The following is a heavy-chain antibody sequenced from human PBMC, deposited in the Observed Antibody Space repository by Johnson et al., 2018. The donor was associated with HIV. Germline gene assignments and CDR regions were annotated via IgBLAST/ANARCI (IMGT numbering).Heavy chain of an antibody. CDR2: ISSSSGTI. J-gene: IGHJ3*02. Sequence: VQLVESGGGLVLPGGSLRLSCAASGFTFSSYSMNWVRQAPGKGLEWVSYISSSSGTIYYADSVKGRFTISRDNAKMSLYLQMNSLRAEDTAVYYCAPAGPDAFDIWGQGTMVTVSS. D-gene: IGHD6-13*01. CDR3: APAGPDAFDI. CDR1: GFTFSSYS. V-gene: IGHV3-48*01.